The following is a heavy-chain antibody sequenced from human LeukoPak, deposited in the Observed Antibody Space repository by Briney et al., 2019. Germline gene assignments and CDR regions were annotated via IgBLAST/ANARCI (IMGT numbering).Heavy chain of an antibody. CDR2: IYTSGST. V-gene: IGHV4-4*07. CDR3: ATDGDYYDSGTYSGH. D-gene: IGHD3-10*01. J-gene: IGHJ4*02. CDR1: GGSISSYF. Sequence: KPSETLSLTCTVSGGSISSYFWSWIRQPAGKGLEWIGHIYTSGSTDYNTSLKSRVTMSVDTSKNQFSLKLTSVTAADTAVYYCATDGDYYDSGTYSGHWGQGTLVTVSS.